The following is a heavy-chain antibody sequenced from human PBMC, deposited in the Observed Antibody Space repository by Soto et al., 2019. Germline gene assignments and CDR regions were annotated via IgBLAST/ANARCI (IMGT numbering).Heavy chain of an antibody. Sequence: QLQLQESGSGLVKPSQTLSLTCAVSGGSISSGGYSWSWIRQPPGKGLEWIGYIYHSGSTYYNPSLTSRVTISVDRSKNQFSLKLSSVTAADTAVYYCASICSSTSCYGRDYYGMDVWGQGTTVTVSS. D-gene: IGHD2-2*01. CDR1: GGSISSGGYS. V-gene: IGHV4-30-2*01. J-gene: IGHJ6*02. CDR3: ASICSSTSCYGRDYYGMDV. CDR2: IYHSGST.